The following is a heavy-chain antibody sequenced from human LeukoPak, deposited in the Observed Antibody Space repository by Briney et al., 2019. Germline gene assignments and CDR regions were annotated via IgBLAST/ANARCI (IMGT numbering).Heavy chain of an antibody. V-gene: IGHV3-21*01. CDR2: ISSSSSYI. CDR3: ARVSPNWYFDL. J-gene: IGHJ2*01. Sequence: GSLRLSCAASGFTFSSYSMNWVRQAPGKGLEWVSSISSSSSYIYYADSVKGRFTISRDNAKNSLYLQMNSLRAEDTAVYYCARVSPNWYFDLWGRGTLVTVSS. CDR1: GFTFSSYS.